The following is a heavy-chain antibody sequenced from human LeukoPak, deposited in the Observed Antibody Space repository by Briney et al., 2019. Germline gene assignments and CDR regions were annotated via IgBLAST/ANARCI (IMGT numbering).Heavy chain of an antibody. CDR1: GGSISSYY. J-gene: IGHJ6*02. CDR3: ARERQSYGGNSEDYGMDV. D-gene: IGHD4-23*01. V-gene: IGHV4-59*12. Sequence: SETLSLTCTVSGGSISSYYWSWIRQPPGKGLEWIGYIYYSGSTNYNPSLKSRVTISVDRSKNQFSLKLSSVTAADTAVYYCARERQSYGGNSEDYGMDVWGQGTTVTVSS. CDR2: IYYSGST.